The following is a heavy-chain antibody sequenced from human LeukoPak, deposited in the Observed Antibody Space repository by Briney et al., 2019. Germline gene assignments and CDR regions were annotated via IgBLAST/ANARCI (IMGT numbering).Heavy chain of an antibody. Sequence: GGSLRLSCAASGFTVRTNYMSWVRQAPGKGLEWVSVIYSGGSTYYADSVKDRFTISRDNAKSSVSLQMNSLRAEDTAVYYCATNLNYDREFDYWGQGTLVTVSS. D-gene: IGHD3-22*01. J-gene: IGHJ4*02. CDR1: GFTVRTNY. CDR2: IYSGGST. CDR3: ATNLNYDREFDY. V-gene: IGHV3-66*01.